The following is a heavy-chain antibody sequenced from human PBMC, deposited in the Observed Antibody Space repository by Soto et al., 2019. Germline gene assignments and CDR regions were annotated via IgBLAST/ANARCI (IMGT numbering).Heavy chain of an antibody. D-gene: IGHD5-12*01. J-gene: IGHJ6*02. V-gene: IGHV1-58*02. CDR3: AADGGYDFYYYYYGMDV. Sequence: QMQLVQSGPEVKKPGTSVKVSCKASGFTFTSSAMQWVRQARGQRLEWIGWIVVGSGNTNYAQKFQERVTITRDMSXSXXYMELSSLRSEDTAVYYCAADGGYDFYYYYYGMDVWGQGTTVTVSS. CDR2: IVVGSGNT. CDR1: GFTFTSSA.